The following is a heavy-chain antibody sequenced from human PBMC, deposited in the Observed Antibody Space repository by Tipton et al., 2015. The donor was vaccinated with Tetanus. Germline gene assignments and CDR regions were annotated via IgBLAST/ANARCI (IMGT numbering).Heavy chain of an antibody. Sequence: TLSLTCTVSGDSISSGDYYWSWIRQPPGKGLEWIGFIYYSGSTYYNPSLKSRVTISMDRSKNQISLQLTSVTAADTAVYFCAGVTAQRTELYFDHWGQGTLVTVSS. V-gene: IGHV4-30-4*01. D-gene: IGHD6-13*01. J-gene: IGHJ4*02. CDR2: IYYSGST. CDR1: GDSISSGDYY. CDR3: AGVTAQRTELYFDH.